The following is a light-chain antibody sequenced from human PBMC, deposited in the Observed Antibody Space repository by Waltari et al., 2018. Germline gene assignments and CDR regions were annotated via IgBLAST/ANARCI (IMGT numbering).Light chain of an antibody. CDR1: ENISKY. CDR2: APS. J-gene: IGKJ1*01. V-gene: IGKV3-20*01. Sequence: IVLTQFPSTLSASSGARAAVSCRTSENISKYLTWYQQKPGQAPRLLIYAPSTRATGIPDRFRRSGFGTDFSLTISSLEPEDFAVYYCQHYVRLPVTFGQGTKVEIK. CDR3: QHYVRLPVT.